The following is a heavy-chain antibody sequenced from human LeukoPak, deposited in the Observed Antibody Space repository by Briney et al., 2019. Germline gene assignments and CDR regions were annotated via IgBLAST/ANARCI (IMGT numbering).Heavy chain of an antibody. V-gene: IGHV3-23*01. D-gene: IGHD2-15*01. CDR3: AKNGRFVVVVAAISWFDP. CDR1: GFTFSSYA. J-gene: IGHJ5*02. CDR2: ISGSDGST. Sequence: GGSLRLSCAASGFTFSSYAMSWVRQAPGKGLEWVSAISGSDGSTYYADSVKGRFTISRDNSKNTLYLQTNSLRAEDTAVYYCAKNGRFVVVVAAISWFDPWGQGTLVTVSS.